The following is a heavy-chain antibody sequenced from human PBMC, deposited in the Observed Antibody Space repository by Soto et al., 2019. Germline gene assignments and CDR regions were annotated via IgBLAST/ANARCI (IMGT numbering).Heavy chain of an antibody. V-gene: IGHV1-18*01. Sequence: GASVKVSCKASGYTFTSYGISWGRQAPGQGLEGMGWINAYNGKTNYAQKLQGRVTMTTNTSTSTAYMELSSLRSEDTAVYYCARAARDIVVVPAAIYYYYYYMDVWGKGTTVTVSS. D-gene: IGHD2-2*01. CDR1: GYTFTSYG. CDR3: ARAARDIVVVPAAIYYYYYYMDV. CDR2: INAYNGKT. J-gene: IGHJ6*03.